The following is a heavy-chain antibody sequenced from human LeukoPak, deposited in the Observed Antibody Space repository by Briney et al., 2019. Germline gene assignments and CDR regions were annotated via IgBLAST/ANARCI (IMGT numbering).Heavy chain of an antibody. D-gene: IGHD6-13*01. CDR1: GGSLSGYY. V-gene: IGHV4-34*01. CDR2: INHSGST. J-gene: IGHJ4*02. Sequence: SETLSLTCAVYGGSLSGYYWSWIRQPPGKGLEWIGEINHSGSTNYNPSLKSRVTISVDTSKNQFSLKLSSVTAADTAVYYCASRSSSWYAFDYWGQGTLVTVSS. CDR3: ASRSSSWYAFDY.